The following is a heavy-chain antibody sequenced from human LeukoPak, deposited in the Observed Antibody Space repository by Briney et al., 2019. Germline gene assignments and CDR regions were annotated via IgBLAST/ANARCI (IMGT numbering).Heavy chain of an antibody. CDR1: GFTFSSYA. CDR3: ARVVAVAGTQSNSYYFDY. Sequence: PGGSLRLSCAASGFTFSSYAMHWVRQAPGKGLEYVSAISSNGGSTYYANSVKGRFTISRDNSKNTLYLQMGSLRAEDMAVYYCARVVAVAGTQSNSYYFDYWGQGTLVTVSS. D-gene: IGHD6-19*01. V-gene: IGHV3-64*01. J-gene: IGHJ4*02. CDR2: ISSNGGST.